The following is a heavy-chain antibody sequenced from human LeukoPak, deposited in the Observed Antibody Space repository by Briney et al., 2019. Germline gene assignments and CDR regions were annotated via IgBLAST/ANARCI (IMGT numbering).Heavy chain of an antibody. Sequence: ASVKVSCKVSGYTLTELSMHWVRQAPGKGLEWMGGFDPEDGETIYAQKFQGRVTITTDESTSTAYMELSSLRSEDTAVYYCARGERGSSSITIFGVVIILYYWGQGTLVTVSS. D-gene: IGHD3-3*01. CDR2: FDPEDGET. V-gene: IGHV1-24*01. CDR3: ARGERGSSSITIFGVVIILYY. J-gene: IGHJ4*02. CDR1: GYTLTELS.